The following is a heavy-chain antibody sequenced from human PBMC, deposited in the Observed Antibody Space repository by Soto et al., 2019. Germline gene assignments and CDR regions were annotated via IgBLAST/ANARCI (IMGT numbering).Heavy chain of an antibody. V-gene: IGHV3-23*01. CDR2: ISGSGGST. J-gene: IGHJ5*02. CDR3: AKDRVYNWIPQDWFDP. D-gene: IGHD1-20*01. Sequence: GRSLRLSCAPSGFTFSSYAMSWVRQAPGKGLEWVSAISGSGGSTYYADSVKGRFTISRDNSKNTLYLQMNSLRAEDTAVYYCAKDRVYNWIPQDWFDPWGQGTLVTVSS. CDR1: GFTFSSYA.